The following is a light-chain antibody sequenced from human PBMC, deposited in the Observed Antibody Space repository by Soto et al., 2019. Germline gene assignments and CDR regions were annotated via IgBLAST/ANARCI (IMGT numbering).Light chain of an antibody. CDR1: QSVGRN. V-gene: IGKV3-15*01. Sequence: EIVMTQAPVALSVSPGESAALSCRASQSVGRNFAWYQQRPGQAPRVLIYGTSTRATGVPARFSGSGSGTDFTLTISRLQSEDVAVYHCQQYNKWPYTFGQGTRLEIK. J-gene: IGKJ2*01. CDR3: QQYNKWPYT. CDR2: GTS.